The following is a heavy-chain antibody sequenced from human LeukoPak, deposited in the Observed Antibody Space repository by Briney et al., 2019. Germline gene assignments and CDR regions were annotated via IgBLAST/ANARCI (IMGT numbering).Heavy chain of an antibody. J-gene: IGHJ6*03. Sequence: PGGSLRLSCAASGFTVSSNYMSWVRQAPGKGLEWVSVIYSGGSTYYADSVKGRFTISRDNSKNTLYLQMNSLRAEDTAVYYCARDQIGYGSGAHMDVWGKGTTVTISS. V-gene: IGHV3-53*01. CDR1: GFTVSSNY. CDR3: ARDQIGYGSGAHMDV. D-gene: IGHD3-10*01. CDR2: IYSGGST.